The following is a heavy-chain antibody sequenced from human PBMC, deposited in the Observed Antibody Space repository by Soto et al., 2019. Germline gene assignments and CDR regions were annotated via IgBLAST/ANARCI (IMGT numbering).Heavy chain of an antibody. V-gene: IGHV4-4*02. J-gene: IGHJ4*02. CDR2: IHHSGST. CDR3: ARSFGWYAIDQ. D-gene: IGHD6-19*01. Sequence: QMQLQESGPGLVKPSETLSLTCAVSSASIISEQRWSWVRQPPGKGLEWIGEIHHSGSTNNNPSLMRRVTMSVDKSKNQFSLNLNSVTAADTAVYYCARSFGWYAIDQWGQGTLVIVSS. CDR1: SASIISEQR.